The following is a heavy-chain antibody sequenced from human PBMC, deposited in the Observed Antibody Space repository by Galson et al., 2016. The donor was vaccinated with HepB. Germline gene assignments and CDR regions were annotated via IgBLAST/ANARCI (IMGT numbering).Heavy chain of an antibody. Sequence: LSLTCNVSGGSISGTEYYWGWIRQPPGRGLEWIGSLYYGGSTNHNPSLETRVTISVDTSKNHLSLSLSSVTAADTAVYYCATGIVVAGRMYYYYMDVWGKGTSVTVSS. CDR3: ATGIVVAGRMYYYYMDV. V-gene: IGHV4-39*01. CDR2: LYYGGST. D-gene: IGHD6-19*01. CDR1: GGSISGTEYY. J-gene: IGHJ6*03.